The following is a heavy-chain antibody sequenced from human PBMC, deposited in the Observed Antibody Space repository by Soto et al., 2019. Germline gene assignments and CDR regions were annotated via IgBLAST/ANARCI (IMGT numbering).Heavy chain of an antibody. V-gene: IGHV3-7*03. CDR2: IKQDGSEK. CDR1: GFTFSSYW. Sequence: EVQLVESGGGLVQPGGSLRLSCAASGFTFSSYWMTWVRQAPGKGLEWVANIKQDGSEKDYVDSVKGRFTISRDNAKNSLYLQMNSLRAEDTAVYYCAKERRDSRGTSYYWGQGTLVTVSS. J-gene: IGHJ4*02. D-gene: IGHD6-13*01. CDR3: AKERRDSRGTSYY.